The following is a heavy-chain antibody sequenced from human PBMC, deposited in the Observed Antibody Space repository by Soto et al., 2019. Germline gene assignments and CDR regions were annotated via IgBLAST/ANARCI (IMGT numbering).Heavy chain of an antibody. D-gene: IGHD6-6*01. CDR2: INPNSGGT. J-gene: IGHJ4*02. CDR1: GYTFTGYY. CDR3: ARDLYSSSTPTRYAFDY. Sequence: GASVKVSCKASGYTFTGYYMHWVRQAPGQGLEWMGWINPNSGGTNYAQKFQGWVTMTRDTSISTAYMELSRLRSDDTAVYYCARDLYSSSTPTRYAFDYWGQGTLVTGSS. V-gene: IGHV1-2*04.